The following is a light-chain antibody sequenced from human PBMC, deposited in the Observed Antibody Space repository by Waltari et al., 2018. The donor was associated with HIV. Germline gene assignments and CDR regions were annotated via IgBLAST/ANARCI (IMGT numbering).Light chain of an antibody. Sequence: SYVLTQPPSVSVAPGQTARITCGGSNIGTRYVHWYQQRPGQAPVLVVYHDRERPSGIPERFSGSTSENTATLTISRVEAGDEADYYCQVWDSSSESLGFGGEAKLTVL. CDR2: HDR. J-gene: IGLJ2*01. CDR1: NIGTRY. V-gene: IGLV3-21*02. CDR3: QVWDSSSESLG.